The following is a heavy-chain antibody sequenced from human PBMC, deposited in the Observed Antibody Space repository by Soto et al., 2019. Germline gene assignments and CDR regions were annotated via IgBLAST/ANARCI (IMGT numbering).Heavy chain of an antibody. CDR1: GYNFPSYW. CDR2: IYPGDSDT. D-gene: IGHD1-20*01. J-gene: IGHJ6*03. Sequence: GESLKISCQGSGYNFPSYWIAWVRQMPGKGLEWMGIIYPGDSDTRYSPSFQGQVTISADRSIGTAYLQWISLKASDTAIYYCARRRKVYICSSDYCYYMDVWGKGTTVTVSS. V-gene: IGHV5-51*01. CDR3: ARRRKVYICSSDYCYYMDV.